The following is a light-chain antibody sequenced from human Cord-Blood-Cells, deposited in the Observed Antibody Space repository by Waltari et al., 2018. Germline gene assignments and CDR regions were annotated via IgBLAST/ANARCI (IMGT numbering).Light chain of an antibody. CDR2: GNS. V-gene: IGLV1-40*01. Sequence: QSVLTQPPSVSGAPGQRVTISCTGSSSNIGAGYDVHWYQQLPGTAPKLLIYGNSNRPSGGPDRFSGSESGTSASLAITGLQAEDEADYYCQSYDSSLSVVFGGGTKLTVL. CDR1: SSNIGAGYD. J-gene: IGLJ2*01. CDR3: QSYDSSLSVV.